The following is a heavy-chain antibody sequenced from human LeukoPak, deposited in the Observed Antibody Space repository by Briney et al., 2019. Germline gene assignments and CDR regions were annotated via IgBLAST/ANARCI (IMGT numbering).Heavy chain of an antibody. Sequence: PGRSLRLSCAASGFTFSSYGMHWVRQAPGKGLEWVAVIWYDGSNKYYADSVKSRFTISRDNSKNTLYLQMNSLRAEDTAVYYCAREKTPGGITFGGVIAFDYWGQGTLVTVSS. V-gene: IGHV3-33*01. J-gene: IGHJ4*02. CDR1: GFTFSSYG. CDR2: IWYDGSNK. CDR3: AREKTPGGITFGGVIAFDY. D-gene: IGHD3-16*02.